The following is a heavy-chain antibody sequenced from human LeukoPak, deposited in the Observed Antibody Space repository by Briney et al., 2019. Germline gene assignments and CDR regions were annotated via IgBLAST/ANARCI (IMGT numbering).Heavy chain of an antibody. D-gene: IGHD4-17*01. Sequence: GGSLRLSCAASGFTFSTYAMSWVRQAPGKGLEWVSTISGSGSNTYFVDSVKGRFTISRDNSKNTLYLQMNSLRAEDTAVYYCVRDDRRYGDYGYFDYWGQGTLVTVSS. J-gene: IGHJ4*02. CDR1: GFTFSTYA. CDR2: ISGSGSNT. CDR3: VRDDRRYGDYGYFDY. V-gene: IGHV3-23*01.